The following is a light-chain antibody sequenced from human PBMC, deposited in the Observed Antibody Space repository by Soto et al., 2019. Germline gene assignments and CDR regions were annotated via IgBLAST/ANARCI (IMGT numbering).Light chain of an antibody. CDR3: QQYYSTPRT. CDR2: WAS. CDR1: QSVLYSSNNKNC. V-gene: IGKV4-1*01. Sequence: DIVMTQSPDSLAVSLGERATINCKSSQSVLYSSNNKNCLAWYQQKPGQPPKLLIYWASTRESGVPDRFSGSGSGTDFTLTISSLQAEYVAVYYCQQYYSTPRTFGQGTKVEIK. J-gene: IGKJ1*01.